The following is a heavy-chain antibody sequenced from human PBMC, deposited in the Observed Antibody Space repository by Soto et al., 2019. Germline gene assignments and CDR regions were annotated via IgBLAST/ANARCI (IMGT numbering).Heavy chain of an antibody. D-gene: IGHD6-6*01. CDR1: EGSISGGGCY. CDR3: AREYSSSSGWFDP. Sequence: PLQMLSLRCSVVEGSISGGGCYCIRIRQHPGKGLEWIGYIYYSGSTYYNPSLKSRVTISVDTSKNQFSLKLSSVTAADTAVYYCAREYSSSSGWFDPWGQGTLVTVSS. V-gene: IGHV4-31*03. CDR2: IYYSGST. J-gene: IGHJ5*02.